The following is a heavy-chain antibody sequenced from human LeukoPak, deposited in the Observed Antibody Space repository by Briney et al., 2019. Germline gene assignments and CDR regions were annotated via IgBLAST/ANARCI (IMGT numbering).Heavy chain of an antibody. CDR3: AKGSTGWSKFYFDY. CDR1: GFTFSNSA. Sequence: PGGSLRLSCAASGFTFSNSAMTWVRQAPGKGLEWVSAISAGGGTTNYADSVKGRFTISRDNSKNTLYLRMDSLRAEDTAVYYCAKGSTGWSKFYFDYWGQGTLVTVSS. D-gene: IGHD2-15*01. J-gene: IGHJ4*02. V-gene: IGHV3-23*01. CDR2: ISAGGGTT.